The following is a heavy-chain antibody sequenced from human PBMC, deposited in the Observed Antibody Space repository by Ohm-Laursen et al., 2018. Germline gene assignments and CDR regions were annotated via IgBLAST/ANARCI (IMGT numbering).Heavy chain of an antibody. D-gene: IGHD2-21*02. J-gene: IGHJ4*02. Sequence: GSLRLSCAASGFTFTNAWMSWVRQAPGKGLEWVGRIKSKTDGGTTDFPAPVKDRFTISRDDSKNTLYLQMNSLKTEDTAVYYCATELYCGSGCYRGWHYWGQGTLVTVSS. V-gene: IGHV3-15*01. CDR3: ATELYCGSGCYRGWHY. CDR1: GFTFTNAW. CDR2: IKSKTDGGTT.